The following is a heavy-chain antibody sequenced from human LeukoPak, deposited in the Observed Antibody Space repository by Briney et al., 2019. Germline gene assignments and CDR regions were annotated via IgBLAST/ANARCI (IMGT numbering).Heavy chain of an antibody. D-gene: IGHD3-3*01. CDR2: IHYSGST. CDR1: GGSISYSSYY. V-gene: IGHV4-39*01. J-gene: IGHJ5*02. Sequence: SETLSLTCTVSGGSISYSSYYWGWIRQPPGKGLEWIGSIHYSGSTYYNPSLKSRVTISVDTSKSQFSLKLTSVTAADTAVYYCARKTNPILRFLEWFPKGWFDPWGQGTLVTVSS. CDR3: ARKTNPILRFLEWFPKGWFDP.